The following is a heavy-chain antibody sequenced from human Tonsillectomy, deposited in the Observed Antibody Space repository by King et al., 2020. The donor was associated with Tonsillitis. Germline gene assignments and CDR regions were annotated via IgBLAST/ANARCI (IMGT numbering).Heavy chain of an antibody. D-gene: IGHD4/OR15-4a*01. J-gene: IGHJ6*02. CDR3: ARGCTHAPCHSAMDV. CDR2: IYHSGST. V-gene: IGHV4-38-2*02. Sequence: VQLQESGPGLVKPSETLSLTCTVSGYSISSGYYWGWIRQPPGRGLEWIGSIYHSGSTYYNPSLKSRVTISVDTSKNQFSLKLSSVTAADTAFYYCARGCTHAPCHSAMDVWGQGTTVTVSS. CDR1: GYSISSGYY.